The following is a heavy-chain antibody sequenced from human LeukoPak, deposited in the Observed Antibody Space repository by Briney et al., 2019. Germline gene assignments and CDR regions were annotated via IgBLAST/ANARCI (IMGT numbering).Heavy chain of an antibody. Sequence: ASVKVSCKASGCTFTGYYMHWVRQAPGQGLEWMGWINPNSGGTNYAQKFQGRVTMTRDTSISTAYMELSRLRSGDTAVYYCARDHSGYYDSSGYYYDDYWGQGTLVTVSS. J-gene: IGHJ4*02. CDR3: ARDHSGYYDSSGYYYDDY. V-gene: IGHV1-2*02. D-gene: IGHD3-22*01. CDR2: INPNSGGT. CDR1: GCTFTGYY.